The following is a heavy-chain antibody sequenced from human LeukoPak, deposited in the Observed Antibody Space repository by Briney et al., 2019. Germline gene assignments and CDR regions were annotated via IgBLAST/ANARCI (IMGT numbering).Heavy chain of an antibody. CDR3: ARDHVTTVRGVINWFDP. J-gene: IGHJ5*02. Sequence: GASVKVSCKASGYTFTSYGISWVRQAPGQGLEWMGWISAYNGNTNYAQKLQGRVTMTTDTSTSTAYMELRSLRSDDTAVYYCARDHVTTVRGVINWFDPWGQGTLVTVSS. D-gene: IGHD3-10*01. CDR2: ISAYNGNT. CDR1: GYTFTSYG. V-gene: IGHV1-18*01.